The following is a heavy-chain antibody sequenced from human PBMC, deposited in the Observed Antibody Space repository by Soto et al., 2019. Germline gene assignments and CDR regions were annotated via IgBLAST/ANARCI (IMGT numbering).Heavy chain of an antibody. D-gene: IGHD3-22*01. Sequence: GGSLRLSCAASGFTFSSYAMSWVRQTPGKGLEWVSTISGTGGSTYYPDSVKGRFTISRDNSKNTVYLQMNSLRAEDAAVYYCAKGLTGGYYLFAFWARGTLDPVSS. V-gene: IGHV3-23*01. CDR3: AKGLTGGYYLFAF. CDR2: ISGTGGST. CDR1: GFTFSSYA. J-gene: IGHJ4*02.